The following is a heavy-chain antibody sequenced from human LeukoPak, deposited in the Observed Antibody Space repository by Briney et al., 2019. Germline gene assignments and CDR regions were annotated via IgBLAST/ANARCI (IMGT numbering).Heavy chain of an antibody. V-gene: IGHV3-30*02. CDR2: IRYDGSNK. CDR3: AKDRLAAAGRRLDY. CDR1: GLTFSSYG. D-gene: IGHD6-13*01. Sequence: GGSLRLSCAASGLTFSSYGMHWVRQAPGKGLEWVAFIRYDGSNKYYADSVKGRFTISRDNSKNTLYLQMNSLRAEDTAVYYCAKDRLAAAGRRLDYWGQGTLVTVSS. J-gene: IGHJ4*02.